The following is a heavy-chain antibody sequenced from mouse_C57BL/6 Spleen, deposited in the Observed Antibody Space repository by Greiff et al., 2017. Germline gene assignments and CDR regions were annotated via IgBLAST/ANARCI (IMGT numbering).Heavy chain of an antibody. CDR2: IRSKSNNYAT. CDR1: GFSFNTYA. CDR3: VRQIDYYGSSYGYFDV. V-gene: IGHV10-1*01. Sequence: EVKLVESGGGLVQPKGSLKLSCAASGFSFNTYAMNWVRQAPGKGLEWVARIRSKSNNYATYYADSVKDRFTISRDDSESMLYLQMNNLKTEDTAMYYCVRQIDYYGSSYGYFDVWGTGTTVTVSS. J-gene: IGHJ1*03. D-gene: IGHD1-1*01.